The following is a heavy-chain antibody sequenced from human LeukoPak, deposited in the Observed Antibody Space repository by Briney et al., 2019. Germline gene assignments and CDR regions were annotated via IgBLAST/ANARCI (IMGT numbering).Heavy chain of an antibody. CDR2: IYSGGGT. V-gene: IGHV3-53*01. D-gene: IGHD6-13*01. CDR3: ARDGSESSSWYY. Sequence: GGSLRLSCAASGFTVSSNYMSWVRQAPGKGLEWVSVIYSGGGTYYADSVKGRFTISRDNSKNTLYLQMNSLRAEDTAVYYCARDGSESSSWYYWGQGTLVTVSS. J-gene: IGHJ4*02. CDR1: GFTVSSNY.